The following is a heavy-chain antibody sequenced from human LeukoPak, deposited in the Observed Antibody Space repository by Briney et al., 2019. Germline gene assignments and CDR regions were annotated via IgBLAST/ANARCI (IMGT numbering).Heavy chain of an antibody. J-gene: IGHJ4*02. CDR1: GYTFTGYY. D-gene: IGHD3-22*01. Sequence: ASVKVSCKASGYTFTGYYMHWVRQAPGQGLEWMGRINPNSGGTNYAQKFQGRVTMTRDTSISTAYMELSRLRSDDTAVYYCARARHYYDSSGYSDYWGQGTLVTVSS. V-gene: IGHV1-2*06. CDR3: ARARHYYDSSGYSDY. CDR2: INPNSGGT.